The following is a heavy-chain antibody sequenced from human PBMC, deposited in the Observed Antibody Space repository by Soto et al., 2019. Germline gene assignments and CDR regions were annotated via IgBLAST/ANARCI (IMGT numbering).Heavy chain of an antibody. Sequence: GGSLRLSCAASGFTFSNHDMHWFRQVTGKGLEWVSGVGTVGDIYYSGSVRGRFTVSRENARNSFYLQMNSLRAGDTAVYYCARRFCRGGTCPGIGFDYWGQGTLVTVSS. V-gene: IGHV3-13*01. CDR1: GFTFSNHD. CDR2: VGTVGDI. CDR3: ARRFCRGGTCPGIGFDY. D-gene: IGHD3-3*01. J-gene: IGHJ4*02.